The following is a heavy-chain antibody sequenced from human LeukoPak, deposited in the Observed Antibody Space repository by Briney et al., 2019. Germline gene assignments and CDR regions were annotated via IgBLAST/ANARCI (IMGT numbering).Heavy chain of an antibody. CDR2: ISAYNGNT. CDR3: ARGATAGRFSLRPTGAYYMDV. D-gene: IGHD6-13*01. J-gene: IGHJ6*03. V-gene: IGHV1-18*01. Sequence: GASVKVSCKASGYTFTSYGISWVRQAPGQGLEWMGWISAYNGNTNYAQKFQGRVTMTRDTSINTAYMELSSLRFDDTAVYYCARGATAGRFSLRPTGAYYMDVWGKGTTVTVSS. CDR1: GYTFTSYG.